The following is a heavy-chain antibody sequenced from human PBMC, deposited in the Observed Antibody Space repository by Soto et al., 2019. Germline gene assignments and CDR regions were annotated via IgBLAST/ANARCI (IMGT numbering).Heavy chain of an antibody. Sequence: ASVKVSCKASGYTFANYAIMWVRQAPGQGLERMGWNSAYNGNTIYAQKFQGRVTMTTDTSTRTAYMELRYLTSEDTAVYYCARGSAAWFGGLYGYWDQGTLGAVSS. D-gene: IGHD3-10*01. CDR3: ARGSAAWFGGLYGY. V-gene: IGHV1-18*01. J-gene: IGHJ4*02. CDR2: NSAYNGNT. CDR1: GYTFANYA.